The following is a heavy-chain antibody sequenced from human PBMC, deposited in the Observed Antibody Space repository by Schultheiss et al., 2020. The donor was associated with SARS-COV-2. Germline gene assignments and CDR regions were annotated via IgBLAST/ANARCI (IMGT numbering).Heavy chain of an antibody. D-gene: IGHD3-3*01. CDR1: GVSISNYY. Sequence: SETLSLTCTVSGVSISNYYWSWIRQPPGKGLEWIGYIYYSGSTHPFFKSRVTISVDKSKNQFSLKLSSVTAEDTAVYYCARQTRWSGYPSDWGQGTLVTVSS. V-gene: IGHV4-59*08. CDR2: IYYSGST. J-gene: IGHJ4*02. CDR3: ARQTRWSGYPSD.